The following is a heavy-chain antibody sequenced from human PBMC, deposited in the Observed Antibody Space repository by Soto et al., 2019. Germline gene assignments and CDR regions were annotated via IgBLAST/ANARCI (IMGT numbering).Heavy chain of an antibody. Sequence: QVQLVQSGAEVKKPGSSVKVSCKASGGTFNNYAISWVRQAPGQGLEWMGGIIPIFGTANYEQNFQGRVTITADESTSTAYMELSSLRSEDTAVYYCARDLGQGYYDSSGYSSYFDYWGQGTLVTVSS. J-gene: IGHJ4*02. D-gene: IGHD3-22*01. V-gene: IGHV1-69*01. CDR2: IIPIFGTA. CDR3: ARDLGQGYYDSSGYSSYFDY. CDR1: GGTFNNYA.